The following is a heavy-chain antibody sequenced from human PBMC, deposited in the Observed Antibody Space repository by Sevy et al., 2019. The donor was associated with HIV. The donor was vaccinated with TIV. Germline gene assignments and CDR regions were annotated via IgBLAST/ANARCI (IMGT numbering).Heavy chain of an antibody. Sequence: GESLKISCKGSGYSFTSYWVGWVRQMPGKGLEWMGIIYPGDSDTRYSPSFQGQVTISADKSISTAYLQWSSLKASDTAMYYCGSQLTTAAFDIWGQGTMVTVSS. CDR2: IYPGDSDT. CDR3: GSQLTTAAFDI. CDR1: GYSFTSYW. D-gene: IGHD4-17*01. J-gene: IGHJ3*02. V-gene: IGHV5-51*01.